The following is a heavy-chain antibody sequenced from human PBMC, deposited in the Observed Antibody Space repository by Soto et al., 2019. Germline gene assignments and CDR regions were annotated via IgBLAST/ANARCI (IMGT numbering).Heavy chain of an antibody. J-gene: IGHJ5*01. CDR3: ARDSSSWYSNWFDS. CDR1: GYTFTGYY. D-gene: IGHD6-13*01. CDR2: INPNSGGT. Sequence: ASVKVSCKASGYTFTGYYMHWVRQAPGQGLEWMGWINPNSGGTNYAQKFQGRVTMTRDTSISTAYMELSRLRSDDTAVYYCARDSSSWYSNWFDSWGQGTLVTVSS. V-gene: IGHV1-2*02.